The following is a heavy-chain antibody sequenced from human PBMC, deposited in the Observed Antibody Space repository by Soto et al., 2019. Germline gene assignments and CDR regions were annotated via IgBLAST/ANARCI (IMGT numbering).Heavy chain of an antibody. CDR1: GSIFTSYG. CDR2: ISAHNGNT. J-gene: IGHJ4*02. CDR3: ARGRYGDY. Sequence: QAHLLQSGPEVKKPGASMKVSCKGSGSIFTSYGIAWVRQAPGQGLEWMGWISAHNGNTEYAQKFQGRATVTRDTSTSTAYLELRSLRSDDTALYYCARGRYGDYWGQGALVTVSS. V-gene: IGHV1-18*01. D-gene: IGHD4-17*01.